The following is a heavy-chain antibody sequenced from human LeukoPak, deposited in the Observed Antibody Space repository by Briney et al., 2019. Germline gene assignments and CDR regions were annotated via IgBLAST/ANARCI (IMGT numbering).Heavy chain of an antibody. Sequence: GGSLRLSCAASGFTFSSYEMNWVRQAPGKGLEWVSYISSSGSTIYYADSVKGRFTISRDNAKNSLYLQMNSLRAEDTAVYYCARPRRGYSYAFFDYWGQGILVTVSS. D-gene: IGHD5-18*01. CDR2: ISSSGSTI. J-gene: IGHJ4*02. CDR1: GFTFSSYE. CDR3: ARPRRGYSYAFFDY. V-gene: IGHV3-48*03.